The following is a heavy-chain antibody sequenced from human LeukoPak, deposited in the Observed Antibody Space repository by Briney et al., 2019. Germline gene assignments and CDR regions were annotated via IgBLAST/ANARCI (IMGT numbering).Heavy chain of an antibody. CDR3: AKSAGYDYVWGSADFDY. J-gene: IGHJ4*02. V-gene: IGHV3-23*01. D-gene: IGHD3-16*01. CDR1: GFTFSSYA. Sequence: GGSLRLSCAASGFTFSSYAMSWVRQAPGKGLEWVSAISGSGGSTYYADSVKGRFTISRDNSKNTLYLQMNSLRAEDTAVYYCAKSAGYDYVWGSADFDYCGQGTLVTVSS. CDR2: ISGSGGST.